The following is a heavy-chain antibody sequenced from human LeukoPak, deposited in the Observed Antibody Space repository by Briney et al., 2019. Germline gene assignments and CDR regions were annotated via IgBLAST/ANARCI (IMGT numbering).Heavy chain of an antibody. J-gene: IGHJ4*02. Sequence: PSETLSLTCAVYSGSFSGYYWSWIRQPPGKGLEWIGEINDSGSVNFNPSLKNRVTLSADTSKNQFSLRLSSVAAADTAVYYCARKLVDSGASQVSDDWGQGTLVTVSS. D-gene: IGHD2-15*01. CDR3: ARKLVDSGASQVSDD. V-gene: IGHV4-34*01. CDR1: SGSFSGYY. CDR2: INDSGSV.